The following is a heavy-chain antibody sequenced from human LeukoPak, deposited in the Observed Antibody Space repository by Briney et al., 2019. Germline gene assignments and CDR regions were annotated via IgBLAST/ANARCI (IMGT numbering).Heavy chain of an antibody. CDR1: GGSISTSAYY. Sequence: SETLSLTCIVSGGSISTSAYYWGWIRQPPGEGLRWIGSIYYSGNTYYNSSLKSRVTISVDTSTSQFSLRLSSVTAADTAVYYCARAASHYDFWSGYQIYYYYGMDVWGQGTTVTVSS. D-gene: IGHD3-3*01. CDR2: IYYSGNT. CDR3: ARAASHYDFWSGYQIYYYYGMDV. J-gene: IGHJ6*02. V-gene: IGHV4-39*01.